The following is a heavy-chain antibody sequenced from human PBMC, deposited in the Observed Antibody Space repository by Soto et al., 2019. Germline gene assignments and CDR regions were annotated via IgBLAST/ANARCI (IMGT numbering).Heavy chain of an antibody. CDR3: ARDSTRRGACDI. Sequence: SGTLFLTFAIYDGSFCGFYWSWIPQSPGEGLEWIGEINHSGSTNYNPSLKSRVTMSVDASKNQFSLKLNSVTAADTAVYYCARDSTRRGACDIWGQGTTVTVSS. D-gene: IGHD4-4*01. CDR1: DGSFCGFY. J-gene: IGHJ3*02. CDR2: INHSGST. V-gene: IGHV4-34*01.